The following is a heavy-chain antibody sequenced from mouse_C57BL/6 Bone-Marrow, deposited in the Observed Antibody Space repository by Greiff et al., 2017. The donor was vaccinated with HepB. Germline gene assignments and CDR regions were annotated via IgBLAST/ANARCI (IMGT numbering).Heavy chain of an antibody. CDR3: AKSDIYDYDEGWFAY. Sequence: QVQLKESGPGLVQPSQSLSITCTVSGFSLTSYGVHWVRQSPGKGLEWLGVIWRGGSTDYNAAFMSRLSITKDNSKSQVFFKMNSLQADDTAIYYGAKSDIYDYDEGWFAYWGQGTLVTVSA. V-gene: IGHV2-5*01. CDR1: GFSLTSYG. J-gene: IGHJ3*01. CDR2: IWRGGST. D-gene: IGHD2-4*01.